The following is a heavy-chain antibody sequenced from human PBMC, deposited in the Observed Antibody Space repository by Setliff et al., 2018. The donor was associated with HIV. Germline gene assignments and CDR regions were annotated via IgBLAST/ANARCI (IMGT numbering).Heavy chain of an antibody. V-gene: IGHV3-48*03. J-gene: IGHJ4*02. D-gene: IGHD4-17*01. CDR3: ARSPYGDYGLDY. CDR2: ISSRGSTI. CDR1: GFTFSNYE. Sequence: GGSLRLSCAASGFTFSNYEMNWIRQAPGKGLEWVSYISSRGSTIYYADSVKGRFTISRDNAKNSLYLQMNTLRAEDTAVYFCARSPYGDYGLDYWGQGTLVTVSS.